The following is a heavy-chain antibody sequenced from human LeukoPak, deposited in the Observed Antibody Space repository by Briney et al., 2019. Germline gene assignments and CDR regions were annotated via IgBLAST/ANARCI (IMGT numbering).Heavy chain of an antibody. CDR3: ARGITMAN. Sequence: GSLRLSCAASGFTFSNYWMTWVRQAPGKGLEWVANIKQDGSESDYVDSVKGRFTISRDDAKNSLYLQMNSLRAEDTAVYYCARGITMANWGQGTLVTVSS. CDR1: GFTFSNYW. D-gene: IGHD3-10*01. V-gene: IGHV3-7*04. J-gene: IGHJ4*02. CDR2: IKQDGSES.